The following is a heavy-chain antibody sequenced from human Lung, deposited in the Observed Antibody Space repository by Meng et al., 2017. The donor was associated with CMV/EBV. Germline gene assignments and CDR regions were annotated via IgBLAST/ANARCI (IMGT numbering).Heavy chain of an antibody. CDR2: ISSSSSYI. CDR1: GFTFSSYS. CDR3: AWTMIVGYDY. Sequence: GESLKISCAASGFTFSSYSMNWVRQAPGKGLEWVSSISSSSSYIYYADSVKGRFTISRDNAKNSLYLQMNSLRAEDTAVYYCAWTMIVGYDYWGHGTLVTVSS. V-gene: IGHV3-21*01. J-gene: IGHJ4*01. D-gene: IGHD3-22*01.